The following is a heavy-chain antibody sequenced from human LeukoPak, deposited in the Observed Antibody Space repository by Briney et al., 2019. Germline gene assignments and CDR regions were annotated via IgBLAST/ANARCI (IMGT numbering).Heavy chain of an antibody. CDR2: IYHSGSA. D-gene: IGHD3-10*01. Sequence: SQTLSLTCAVSGGSISSGGYSWSWIRQPPGKGLEWIGYIYHSGSAYYNPSLKSRVTISVDRSKNQFSLKLSSVTAVDTAVYYCARKENVYYYFDYWGQGTLVTVSS. J-gene: IGHJ4*02. CDR1: GGSISSGGYS. V-gene: IGHV4-30-2*01. CDR3: ARKENVYYYFDY.